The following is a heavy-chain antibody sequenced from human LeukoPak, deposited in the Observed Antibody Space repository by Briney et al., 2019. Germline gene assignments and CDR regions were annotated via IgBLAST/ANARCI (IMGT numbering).Heavy chain of an antibody. J-gene: IGHJ4*02. CDR2: INHSGST. Sequence: GSLRLSCAASGFTFSSYGMSWVRQPPGKGLEWIGEINHSGSTNYNPSLKSRVTISVDTSKNQFSLKLSSVTAADTAVYYCAASYGSGSYYKIYWGQGTLVTVSS. D-gene: IGHD3-10*01. V-gene: IGHV4-34*08. CDR3: AASYGSGSYYKIY. CDR1: GFTFSSYG.